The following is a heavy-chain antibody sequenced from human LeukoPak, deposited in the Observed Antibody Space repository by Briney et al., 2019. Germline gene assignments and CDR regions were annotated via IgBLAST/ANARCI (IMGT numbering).Heavy chain of an antibody. J-gene: IGHJ4*02. Sequence: GGSLRLSCAASGFRFSNCWMSWVRQAPGKGLEWVANIKEDGSEKYYVDSVKGRFNISRDNAKNSLYLQMSSLRAEDTAVYYCAKIWYYDSSGYRHFDYWGQGTLVTVSS. D-gene: IGHD3-22*01. CDR2: IKEDGSEK. CDR3: AKIWYYDSSGYRHFDY. V-gene: IGHV3-7*01. CDR1: GFRFSNCW.